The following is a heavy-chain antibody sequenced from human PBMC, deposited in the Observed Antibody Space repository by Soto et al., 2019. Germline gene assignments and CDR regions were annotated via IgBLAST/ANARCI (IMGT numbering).Heavy chain of an antibody. J-gene: IGHJ4*02. CDR1: GFTFILSA. Sequence: EVQLLESGGGFVQPGESLRLSCAASGFTFILSAMSWVRQAPGRGLDWVSPLSGGGSTTDYADSVKGRFTISRDNSKNTVQLQMNSLRAEDTAVYYCAKGPEYDILTGCDYWGQGALVTVSS. CDR3: AKGPEYDILTGCDY. D-gene: IGHD3-9*01. CDR2: LSGGGSTT. V-gene: IGHV3-23*01.